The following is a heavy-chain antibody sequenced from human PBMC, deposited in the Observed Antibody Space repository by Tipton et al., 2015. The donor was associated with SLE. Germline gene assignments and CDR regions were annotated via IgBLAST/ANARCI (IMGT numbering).Heavy chain of an antibody. D-gene: IGHD6-13*01. J-gene: IGHJ4*02. Sequence: SLRLSCAVSGFTFRDYSMNWVRQVPGKGLELVSIISSSSSYIYYADSVKGRFTISRDNAKNSLYLQMNSLRAEDTAVYYCAREIVIAAAGPFDSWGQGTLVTVSS. CDR2: ISSSSSYI. CDR1: GFTFRDYS. V-gene: IGHV3-21*01. CDR3: AREIVIAAAGPFDS.